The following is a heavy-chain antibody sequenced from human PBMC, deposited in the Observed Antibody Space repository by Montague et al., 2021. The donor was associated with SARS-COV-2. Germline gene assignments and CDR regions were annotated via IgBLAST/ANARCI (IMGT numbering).Heavy chain of an antibody. Sequence: SETLSLTCAVYGGSFSGYYWSWIRQSPGKGLEWIGEINHSGSTNYNPSLKSRVTISVDTSKNQFSLKLSSVTAADTAVYYCAIPMVRGFSRAFDIWGQGTMVTVSS. CDR2: INHSGST. CDR3: AIPMVRGFSRAFDI. V-gene: IGHV4-34*01. J-gene: IGHJ3*02. D-gene: IGHD3-10*01. CDR1: GGSFSGYY.